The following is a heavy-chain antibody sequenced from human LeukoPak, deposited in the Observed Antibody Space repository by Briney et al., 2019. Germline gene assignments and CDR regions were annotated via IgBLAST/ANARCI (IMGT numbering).Heavy chain of an antibody. CDR2: INHSGST. Sequence: SETLSLTCAVYGGSFSGYYWSWIRQPPGKGLEWIGEINHSGSTNYNPSLKSRVTISVDTSKNQFSLKLSSVTAADTAVYYCARCSPQLVVFRLGRRSWPDYWGQGTLVTVSS. J-gene: IGHJ4*02. CDR3: ARCSPQLVVFRLGRRSWPDY. CDR1: GGSFSGYY. D-gene: IGHD2-8*02. V-gene: IGHV4-34*01.